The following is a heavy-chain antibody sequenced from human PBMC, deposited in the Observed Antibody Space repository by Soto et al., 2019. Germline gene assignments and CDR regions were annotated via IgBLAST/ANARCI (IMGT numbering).Heavy chain of an antibody. CDR2: ISGSGGST. J-gene: IGHJ6*02. CDR3: AANRGYNYYYGMDV. Sequence: PGGSLRLSYAASGFTFSSYAMSWVRQAPGKGLEWVSAISGSGGSTYYADSVKGRFTISRDNSKNTLYLQMNSLRAEDTAVYYCAANRGYNYYYGMDVWGQGTTVTVSS. CDR1: GFTFSSYA. D-gene: IGHD3-22*01. V-gene: IGHV3-23*01.